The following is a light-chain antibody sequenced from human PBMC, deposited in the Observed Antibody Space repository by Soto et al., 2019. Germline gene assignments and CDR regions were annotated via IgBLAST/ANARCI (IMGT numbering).Light chain of an antibody. V-gene: IGKV3-20*01. Sequence: EIVLTQSPGTVSLSPGERATLSCRASQSVDSIYLGWYQHKPGQAPRLLIFGSSTSATGIPGRFSGSGSGTDFTLNISRLEPEVFRVYYCQHRGRSRYTFGQRTKLEIK. J-gene: IGKJ2*01. CDR2: GSS. CDR1: QSVDSIY. CDR3: QHRGRSRYT.